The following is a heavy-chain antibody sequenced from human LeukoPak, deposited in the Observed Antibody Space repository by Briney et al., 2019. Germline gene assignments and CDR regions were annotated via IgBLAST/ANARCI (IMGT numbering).Heavy chain of an antibody. D-gene: IGHD6-13*01. CDR3: AREAWGSSCSDY. CDR2: LIPILAIA. J-gene: IGHJ4*02. V-gene: IGHV1-69*10. CDR1: GGAFSSYT. Sequence: GASVKVSCKASGGAFSSYTISWVRQAPGQGLEWMGGLIPILAIANYAQKFQGRVTITRDTSASTASMELSSLRSEDTAVYYCAREAWGSSCSDYWGQGTLVTVSS.